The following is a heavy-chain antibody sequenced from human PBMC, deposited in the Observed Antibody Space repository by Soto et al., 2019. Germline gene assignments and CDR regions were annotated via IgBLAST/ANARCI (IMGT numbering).Heavy chain of an antibody. CDR3: ARDFDX. CDR2: ISYDGSNK. CDR1: GFTFSSYA. V-gene: IGHV3-30-3*01. Sequence: GESLKISCAASGFTFSSYAMHWVRQAPGKGLEWVAVISYDGSNKYYADSVKGRFTISRDNSKNTLYLQMNSLRAEDTDVYYCARDFDXWGQGTLVTVSS. J-gene: IGHJ4*02.